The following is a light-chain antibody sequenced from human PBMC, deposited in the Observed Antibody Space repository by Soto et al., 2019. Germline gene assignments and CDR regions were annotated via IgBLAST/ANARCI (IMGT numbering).Light chain of an antibody. CDR1: GIHVVGYIY. J-gene: IGLJ1*01. CDR2: EVT. V-gene: IGLV2-8*01. Sequence: QSVLTQPASASGATGQTVGISCTGNGIHVVGYIYVSCSQQHPAKAPQLMIYEVTMPPSAAPDRFSGSKSGNTASLTVSGLHAEDAADYYCSSSAGISNVFGTGTKATVL. CDR3: SSSAGISNV.